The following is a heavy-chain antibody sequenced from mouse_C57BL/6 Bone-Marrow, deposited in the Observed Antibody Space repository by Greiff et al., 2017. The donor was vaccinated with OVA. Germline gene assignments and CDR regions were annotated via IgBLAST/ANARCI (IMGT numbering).Heavy chain of an antibody. CDR3: AREDYGKGNY. J-gene: IGHJ2*01. CDR2: IYPRSGNT. CDR1: GYTFTSYG. V-gene: IGHV1-81*01. D-gene: IGHD2-1*01. Sequence: QVQLQQSGAELARPGASVKLSCKASGYTFTSYGISWVKQRNGQGLEWIGEIYPRSGNTYYSEKFKGKATLTADKSSSTAYMELRSLTSEDSAVYFCAREDYGKGNYWGQGTTLTVSS.